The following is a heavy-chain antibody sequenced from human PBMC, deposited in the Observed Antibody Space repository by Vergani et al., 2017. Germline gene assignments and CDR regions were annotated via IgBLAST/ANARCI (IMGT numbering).Heavy chain of an antibody. Sequence: QVHLQESGPGLVKPSETLSLTCTVSGGSLSSSYWSWIRQPPGKGLEWIGQIFYSGSTNYNSSLKSRVTISVDTSKNQFSLKLNSVTAADTAVYYCAKFGGGYSSNWFGPWGQGTLVTVSS. V-gene: IGHV4-59*03. J-gene: IGHJ5*02. CDR1: GGSLSSSY. D-gene: IGHD3-16*01. CDR2: IFYSGST. CDR3: AKFGGGYSSNWFGP.